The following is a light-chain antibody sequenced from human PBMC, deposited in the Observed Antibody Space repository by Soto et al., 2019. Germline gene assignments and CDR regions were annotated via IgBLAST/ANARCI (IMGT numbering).Light chain of an antibody. J-gene: IGKJ1*01. CDR2: AAF. CDR3: LKHFHFSWT. Sequence: IQMTQSPSTLPASIGDRVSITCQASQDIDKFLNWYQKKPGKATKLLIFAAFNLQSGVPSRFSGGGSGTDFTLTISSLHPEEVATYYCLKHFHFSWTVGNGNKVDIK. V-gene: IGKV1-6*01. CDR1: QDIDKF.